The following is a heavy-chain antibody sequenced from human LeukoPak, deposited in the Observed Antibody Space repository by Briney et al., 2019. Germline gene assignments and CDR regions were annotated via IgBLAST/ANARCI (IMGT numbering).Heavy chain of an antibody. CDR3: AKYYCGTSNCPGVDY. CDR1: GGSITSDRHF. Sequence: SETLSLTCIVSGGSITSDRHFWTWIRQHPGEGLEWIGYISWIGGTYYNPSLKSRITISADTSTNQFSLRLNSVTAADTAVYYCAKYYCGTSNCPGVDYWGQGSWSPSPQ. V-gene: IGHV4-31*02. CDR2: ISWIGGT. J-gene: IGHJ4*02. D-gene: IGHD2-2*01.